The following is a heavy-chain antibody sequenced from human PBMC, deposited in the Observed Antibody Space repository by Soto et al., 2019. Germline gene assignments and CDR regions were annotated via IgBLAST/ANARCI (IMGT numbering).Heavy chain of an antibody. CDR2: ISAYNGNT. CDR1: RYTFTTYG. V-gene: IGHV1-18*01. Sequence: QVQLLQSGAEVKKPGASVKVSCKASRYTFTTYGVSWVRQAPGQGLEWMGWISAYNGNTNYAQKLQGRVTMTTDTSTSTAYMELRSLRSDDTAVYYCARVPQEGISCYYYRLVDPWGQGTLVTVSS. J-gene: IGHJ5*02. D-gene: IGHD3-22*01. CDR3: ARVPQEGISCYYYRLVDP.